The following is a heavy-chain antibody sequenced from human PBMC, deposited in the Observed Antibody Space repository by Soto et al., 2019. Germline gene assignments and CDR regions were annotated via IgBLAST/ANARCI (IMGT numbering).Heavy chain of an antibody. Sequence: QVQLVQSGAEVKKPGASVKVSCKASGYTFTSYYMHWVRQAPGQGLEWMGIINPSGGSTSYAQKFQGRVTMTRDTSTGTVYMELSSLRSEDTAVYYCARLRRDGDHRENGHFYYFDYWGQGTLVTVSS. J-gene: IGHJ4*02. CDR3: ARLRRDGDHRENGHFYYFDY. CDR1: GYTFTSYY. CDR2: INPSGGST. D-gene: IGHD3-3*02. V-gene: IGHV1-46*01.